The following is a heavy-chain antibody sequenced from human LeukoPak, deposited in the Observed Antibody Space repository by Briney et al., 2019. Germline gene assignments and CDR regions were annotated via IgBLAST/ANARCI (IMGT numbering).Heavy chain of an antibody. CDR1: GYTFTSYA. D-gene: IGHD6-19*01. Sequence: ASVKVSCKASGYTFTSYAMHWVRQAPGQRLEWMGWINAGNGNTKYSQKFQGRVTITRDTSASTAYMELSSLRSEDTAEYYCARERAVAVYFDYWGQGTLVTVSS. V-gene: IGHV1-3*01. CDR2: INAGNGNT. CDR3: ARERAVAVYFDY. J-gene: IGHJ4*02.